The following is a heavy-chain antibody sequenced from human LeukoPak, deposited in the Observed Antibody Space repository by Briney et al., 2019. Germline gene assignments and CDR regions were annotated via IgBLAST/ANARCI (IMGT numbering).Heavy chain of an antibody. J-gene: IGHJ4*02. V-gene: IGHV3-23*01. CDR3: AKGLEPATDVKQTFDF. D-gene: IGHD1-26*01. CDR2: ISSSGDKT. Sequence: PGGALRLSCGASGFTFTKYAMSWVRQGPGKGLEWVSAISSSGDKTHYVDSVKGGFTISRDNSRNTVYLQMNSLRVEDAALYYCAKGLEPATDVKQTFDFWGQGALVTVSS. CDR1: GFTFTKYA.